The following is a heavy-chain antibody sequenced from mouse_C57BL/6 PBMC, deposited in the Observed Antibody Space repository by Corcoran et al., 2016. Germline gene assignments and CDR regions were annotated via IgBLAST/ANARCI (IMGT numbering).Heavy chain of an antibody. CDR3: ARGYGNSFDY. V-gene: IGHV1-19*01. Sequence: EVQLQQSGPVLVKPGASVKMSCKASGYTFTDYYMNWVKQSHGKSLEWIGVINPYNGGTSYNQKFKGKATLTVDKSSSTAYMELNSLTSEDSAVYYCARGYGNSFDYWGQGTTLTVSS. D-gene: IGHD2-10*02. J-gene: IGHJ2*01. CDR2: INPYNGGT. CDR1: GYTFTDYY.